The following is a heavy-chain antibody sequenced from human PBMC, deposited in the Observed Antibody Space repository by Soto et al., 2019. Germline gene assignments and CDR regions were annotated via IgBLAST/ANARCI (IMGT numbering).Heavy chain of an antibody. D-gene: IGHD2-15*01. Sequence: PSETLSLTCTVSGGSISSGDYYWSWIRQPPGKGLEWIGYIYYSGSTYYNPSLKSRVTISVDTSKNQFSLKLSSVTAADTAVYYCAATCGSCYRRDAFDIWGQGXMVTV. CDR1: GGSISSGDYY. J-gene: IGHJ3*02. V-gene: IGHV4-30-4*01. CDR3: AATCGSCYRRDAFDI. CDR2: IYYSGST.